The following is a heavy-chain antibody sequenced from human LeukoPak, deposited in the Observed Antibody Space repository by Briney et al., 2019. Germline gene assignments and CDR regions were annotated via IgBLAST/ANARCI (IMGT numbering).Heavy chain of an antibody. CDR2: ISGSGGST. CDR3: AKDQGSGYDYYLDY. J-gene: IGHJ4*02. D-gene: IGHD3-22*01. V-gene: IGHV3-23*01. Sequence: GGSLRLSCAASGFTFSSYAMSWVRQAPGKGLEWVSAISGSGGSTYYADSVKGRFTISRDNSKNTLYLQMNSLRAEDTAVYYCAKDQGSGYDYYLDYWGQGTLVTVSS. CDR1: GFTFSSYA.